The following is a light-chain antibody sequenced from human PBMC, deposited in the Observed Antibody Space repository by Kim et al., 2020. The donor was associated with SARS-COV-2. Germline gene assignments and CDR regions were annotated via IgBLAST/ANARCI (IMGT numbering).Light chain of an antibody. CDR3: LQHSTYPIT. Sequence: ASVGNRVPITCRASQDIRNDLGWYQQNPGRAPKRLIYGASSLQSGVPSRFSGSGSGTEFTLTISSVQPEDFATYFCLQHSTYPITFGQGTRLEIK. J-gene: IGKJ5*01. CDR1: QDIRND. CDR2: GAS. V-gene: IGKV1-17*01.